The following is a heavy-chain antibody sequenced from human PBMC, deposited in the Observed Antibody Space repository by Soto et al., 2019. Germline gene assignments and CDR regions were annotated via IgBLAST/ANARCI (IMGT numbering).Heavy chain of an antibody. D-gene: IGHD3-22*01. CDR1: GFTFSSDA. CDR3: ARSRFYYHTSDYLDY. J-gene: IGHJ4*02. V-gene: IGHV3-30-3*01. CDR2: ISYHGSDK. Sequence: QVQLVESGGGVVQPGGSLRLSCAASGFTFSSDAMHWVRQAPGKGLEWVAVISYHGSDKYYADSVKGRFTISRENSKNTLYLEMNSLRVDDTAVYYCARSRFYYHTSDYLDYWGQGTLVTVSS.